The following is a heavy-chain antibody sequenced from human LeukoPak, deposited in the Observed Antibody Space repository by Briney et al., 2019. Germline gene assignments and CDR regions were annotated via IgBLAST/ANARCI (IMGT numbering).Heavy chain of an antibody. Sequence: GGSLRLSCAASGFRFSDYAMNWVRQAPGKGLEWVSLIIGSSGDTFYADSVKGRFTISRDNSKNTLFLQMNSLRAEDTALYYCAKGAYDYIEMGYIDYWGQGTLVTVSS. J-gene: IGHJ4*02. CDR3: AKGAYDYIEMGYIDY. CDR1: GFRFSDYA. V-gene: IGHV3-23*01. D-gene: IGHD5-12*01. CDR2: IIGSSGDT.